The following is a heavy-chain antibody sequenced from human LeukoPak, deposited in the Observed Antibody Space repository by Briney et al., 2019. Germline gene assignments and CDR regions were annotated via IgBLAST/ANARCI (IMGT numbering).Heavy chain of an antibody. CDR1: GGSISSGGYY. Sequence: SETLSLTCTVSGGSISSGGYYWSWIRQPPGKGLEWIGEINHSGSTNYNPSLKSRVTISVDTSKNQFSLKLSSVTAADTAVYYCAREVEVLLWFGEPISPFDPWGQGTLVTVSS. V-gene: IGHV4-39*07. CDR2: INHSGST. D-gene: IGHD3-10*01. CDR3: AREVEVLLWFGEPISPFDP. J-gene: IGHJ5*02.